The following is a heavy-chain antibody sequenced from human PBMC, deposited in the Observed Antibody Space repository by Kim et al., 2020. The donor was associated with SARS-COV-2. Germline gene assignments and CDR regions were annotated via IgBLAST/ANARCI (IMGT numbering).Heavy chain of an antibody. J-gene: IGHJ4*02. CDR3: ARDGFSSSWLRYFDY. V-gene: IGHV4-59*13. CDR2: IYYIGST. CDR1: GGSISSYY. Sequence: SETLSLTCTVSGGSISSYYWSWIRQPPGKGLEWIGYIYYIGSTNYNPSLKSRVTISVDTSKNQFSLKLSSVTAADTAVYYCARDGFSSSWLRYFDYWGQGTLVTVSS. D-gene: IGHD6-13*01.